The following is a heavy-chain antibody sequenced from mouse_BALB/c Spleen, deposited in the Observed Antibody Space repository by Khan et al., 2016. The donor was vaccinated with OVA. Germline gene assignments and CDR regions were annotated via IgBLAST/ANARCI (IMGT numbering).Heavy chain of an antibody. D-gene: IGHD1-1*01. Sequence: QVQLKESGAELVKAGASVKMSCKASGYTFTSYWMHWVKQRLGQGLEWFAETNPTNGRTYYNEKFKSRATLTVDKSSSTAYMLLSGLTFEDSAVYYCERIKKIVATCVDNWGQGTTRTGSS. V-gene: IGHV1S81*02. CDR2: TNPTNGRT. J-gene: IGHJ2*01. CDR1: GYTFTSYW. CDR3: ERIKKIVATCVDN.